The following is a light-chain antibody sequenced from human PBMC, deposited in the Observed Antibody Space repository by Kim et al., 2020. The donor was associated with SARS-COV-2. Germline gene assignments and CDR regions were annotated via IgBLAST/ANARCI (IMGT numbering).Light chain of an antibody. J-gene: IGLJ2*01. Sequence: PGATVTLTCDSSTGAVTRGHFPYWFQQKPGQAPRTLIYDSGNRHSWTPARFSGSLLGGKAALTPSAAQAEDEADYYCLLSYSDSRVFGGGTQLTVL. CDR2: DSG. V-gene: IGLV7-46*01. CDR1: TGAVTRGHF. CDR3: LLSYSDSRV.